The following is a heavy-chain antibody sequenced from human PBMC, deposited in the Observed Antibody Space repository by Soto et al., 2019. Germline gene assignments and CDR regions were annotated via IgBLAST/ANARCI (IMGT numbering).Heavy chain of an antibody. V-gene: IGHV3-23*01. D-gene: IGHD3-16*01. Sequence: EVQLLDSGGGLVQPGGSLRLSCAASGFTFSNYAMTWVRQGQGKGLEWVSGISGSGGRSYYADSVNGRFTISRDNSKSTLYLQMNSLRAEDTAVYYCAKAYFVWSSEQPYYFDYWGQGTLVTVSS. CDR1: GFTFSNYA. J-gene: IGHJ4*02. CDR3: AKAYFVWSSEQPYYFDY. CDR2: ISGSGGRS.